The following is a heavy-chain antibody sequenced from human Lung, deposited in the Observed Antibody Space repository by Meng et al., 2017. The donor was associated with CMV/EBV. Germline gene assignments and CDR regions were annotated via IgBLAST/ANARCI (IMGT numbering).Heavy chain of an antibody. V-gene: IGHV4-4*02. CDR3: ASFPPPGKQWLVTDY. J-gene: IGHJ4*02. CDR2: IYHSGST. CDR1: GGSISSSNW. D-gene: IGHD6-19*01. Sequence: GRLQRPGPGLVKPSGTPSLPFAVSGGSISSSNWWSWVRQPPGKGLEWIGEIYHSGSTNYNPSLKSRVTISVDKSKNQFSLKLSSVTAADTAVYYCASFPPPGKQWLVTDYWGQGTLVTVSS.